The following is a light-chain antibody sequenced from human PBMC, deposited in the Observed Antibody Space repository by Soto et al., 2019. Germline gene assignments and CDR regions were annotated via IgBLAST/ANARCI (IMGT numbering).Light chain of an antibody. J-gene: IGLJ2*01. CDR3: VLYMGSGISV. V-gene: IGLV8-61*01. CDR1: SGSVSTSYY. CDR2: STN. Sequence: QAVVTQEPSFSVSPGGTVTLTCGLSSGSVSTSYYPSWYQQTPGQAPRTLIYSTNTRSSGVPDRFSGSILGNKAALTITGAQADDESDDSCVLYMGSGISVFGGGTQLTVL.